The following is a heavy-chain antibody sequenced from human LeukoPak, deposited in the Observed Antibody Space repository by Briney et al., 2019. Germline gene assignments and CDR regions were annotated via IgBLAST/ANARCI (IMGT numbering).Heavy chain of an antibody. CDR3: ATVSYYYDSSGYQGYFQH. CDR2: FDPEDGET. CDR1: GYTLTELS. D-gene: IGHD3-22*01. J-gene: IGHJ1*01. V-gene: IGHV1-24*01. Sequence: GASVKVSCKASGYTLTELSIHWVRQAPGKGLEWMGGFDPEDGETIYAQRFQGRVTMTEDTSTDTAYMELSSLRSEDAAVYYCATVSYYYDSSGYQGYFQHWGQGTLVTVSS.